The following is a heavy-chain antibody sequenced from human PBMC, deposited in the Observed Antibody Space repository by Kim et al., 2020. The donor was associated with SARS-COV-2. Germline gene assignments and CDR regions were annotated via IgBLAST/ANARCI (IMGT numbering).Heavy chain of an antibody. CDR2: ISYDGSNK. CDR1: GFTFSSYA. V-gene: IGHV3-30-3*01. J-gene: IGHJ4*02. Sequence: GGSLRLSCAASGFTFSSYAMHWVRQAPGKGLEWVAVISYDGSNKYYADSVKGRFTISRDNSKNTLYLQMNSLRAEDTAVYYCARDLGEMATPGYWGQGTLVTVSS. CDR3: ARDLGEMATPGY. D-gene: IGHD5-12*01.